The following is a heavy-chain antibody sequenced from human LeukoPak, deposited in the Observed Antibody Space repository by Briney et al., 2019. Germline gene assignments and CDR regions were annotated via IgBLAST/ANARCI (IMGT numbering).Heavy chain of an antibody. CDR3: ARSRLGALDY. V-gene: IGHV3-72*01. D-gene: IGHD1-26*01. CDR1: GFFFSDPY. Sequence: GGSLRLSCAASGFFFSDPYMEWVRQAPGKGREWVGRIKNKAKSYTTEYAASVKGRFTISRDDSKNSLYLQMDSLKTEDTAVYFCARSRLGALDYWGQGTLVTVSS. CDR2: IKNKAKSYTT. J-gene: IGHJ4*02.